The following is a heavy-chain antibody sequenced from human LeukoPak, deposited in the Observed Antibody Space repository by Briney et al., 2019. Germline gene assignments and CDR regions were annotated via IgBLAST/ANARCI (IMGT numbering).Heavy chain of an antibody. J-gene: IGHJ4*02. V-gene: IGHV3-33*08. CDR2: IWYDGSNR. D-gene: IGHD6-13*01. CDR1: GFTFSSYA. CDR3: ARGARQLVREYFDY. Sequence: GGSLRLSCAASGFTFSSYAMSWVRQAPGKGLEWVAFIWYDGSNRYYADSVKGRFTISRDNSKNTLYLQMSSLRAEDTAVYYCARGARQLVREYFDYWGQGTLLTVSS.